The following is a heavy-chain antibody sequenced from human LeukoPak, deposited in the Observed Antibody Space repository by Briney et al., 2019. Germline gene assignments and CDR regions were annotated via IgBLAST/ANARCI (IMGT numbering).Heavy chain of an antibody. Sequence: IPSETLSLTCSVSDGSIRTYYWSWIRQSPGQGLEWIGNIYYRGDINYNPSLKSRVTISVDTSKNQFSLKLSSVTAADTAVYYCARGSSTSCWAFGYWGQGTLVTVSS. CDR2: IYYRGDI. CDR3: ARGSSTSCWAFGY. CDR1: DGSIRTYY. V-gene: IGHV4-59*01. D-gene: IGHD2-2*01. J-gene: IGHJ4*02.